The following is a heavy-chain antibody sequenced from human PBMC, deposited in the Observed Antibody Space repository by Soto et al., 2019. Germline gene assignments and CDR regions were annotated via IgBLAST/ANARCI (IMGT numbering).Heavy chain of an antibody. Sequence: SETLSLTCAVSGGSIRSGGYSWNWIRQPPGKGLEWIGYIYHSGYTFYNPSLKSRVTISVDKSKNQFSLKLSSVTAADTAVYYCARDQLEGNWFDPWGQGTLVTVSS. CDR3: ARDQLEGNWFDP. D-gene: IGHD1-1*01. CDR2: IYHSGYT. V-gene: IGHV4-30-2*01. J-gene: IGHJ5*02. CDR1: GGSIRSGGYS.